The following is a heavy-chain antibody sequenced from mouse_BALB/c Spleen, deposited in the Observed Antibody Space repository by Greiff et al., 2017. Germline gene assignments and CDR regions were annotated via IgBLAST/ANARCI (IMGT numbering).Heavy chain of an antibody. J-gene: IGHJ4*01. V-gene: IGHV2-5-1*01. Sequence: QVQLKESGPSLVQPSQSLSITCTVSGFSLTSYGVHWVRQSPGKGLEWLGVIWRGGSTDYNAAFMSRLSITKDNSKSQVFFKMNSLQADDTAIYYCAKSLYGNYAMDYWGQGTSVTVSS. CDR1: GFSLTSYG. CDR2: IWRGGST. CDR3: AKSLYGNYAMDY. D-gene: IGHD2-10*02.